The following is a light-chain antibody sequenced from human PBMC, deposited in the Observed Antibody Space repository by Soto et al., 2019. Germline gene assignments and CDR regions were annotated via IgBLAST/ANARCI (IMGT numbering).Light chain of an antibody. CDR3: QPADSFPLT. V-gene: IGKV1-12*01. CDR1: QGLSSW. CDR2: AAS. J-gene: IGKJ4*01. Sequence: DVHLTQSPSSVSAFVGDRVTITCRESQGLSSWFAWYQQNPGKAPQLLIYAASTLQSGVPSRFSGSGPEADYTLTISSLQAEDFATYYCQPADSFPLTFGGGTRVEIK.